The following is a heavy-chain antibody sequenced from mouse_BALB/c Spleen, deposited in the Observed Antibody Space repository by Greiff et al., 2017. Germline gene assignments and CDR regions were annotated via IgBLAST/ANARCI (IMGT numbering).Heavy chain of an antibody. CDR2: ISYSGST. CDR3: ARYDYDGGFAY. J-gene: IGHJ3*01. CDR1: GYSITSDYA. Sequence: DVKLQESGPGLVKPSQSLSLTCTVTGYSITSDYAWNWIRQFPGNKLEWMGYISYSGSTSYNPSLKSRISITRDTSKNQFFLQLNSVTTEDTATYYSARYDYDGGFAYWGQGTLVTVSA. D-gene: IGHD2-4*01. V-gene: IGHV3-2*02.